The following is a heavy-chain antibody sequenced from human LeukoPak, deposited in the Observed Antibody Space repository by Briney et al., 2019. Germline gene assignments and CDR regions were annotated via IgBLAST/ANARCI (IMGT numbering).Heavy chain of an antibody. CDR1: GFAFSSYA. V-gene: IGHV3-30-3*01. D-gene: IGHD6-13*01. CDR3: AREDGRASSDFAP. CDR2: ISYDGSNK. J-gene: IGHJ5*02. Sequence: GGSLRLSCAASGFAFSSYAMHWVRQAPGKGLEWVAVISYDGSNKYYADSVKGRFTISRDNSKNTLYLQMNSLRAEDTAVYYCAREDGRASSDFAPGGRGPLFTVSS.